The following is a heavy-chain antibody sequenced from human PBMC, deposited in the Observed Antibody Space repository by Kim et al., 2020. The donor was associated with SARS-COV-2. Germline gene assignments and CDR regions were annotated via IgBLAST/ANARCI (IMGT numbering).Heavy chain of an antibody. J-gene: IGHJ4*02. CDR2: ISSSSSYT. CDR1: GFTFSDYY. CDR3: ARGGHILAARLIDY. V-gene: IGHV3-11*06. Sequence: GGSLRLSCAASGFTFSDYYMSWIRQAPGKGLEWVSYISSSSSYTNYADSVKGRFTISRDNAKNSLYLQMNSLRAEDTAVYYCARGGHILAARLIDYWGQGTLVTVSS. D-gene: IGHD6-6*01.